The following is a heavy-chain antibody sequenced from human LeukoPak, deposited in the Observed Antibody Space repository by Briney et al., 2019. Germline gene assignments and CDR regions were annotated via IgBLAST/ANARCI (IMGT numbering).Heavy chain of an antibody. CDR2: IYYSGST. D-gene: IGHD3-10*01. J-gene: IGHJ4*02. CDR1: GGSISNYY. Sequence: SETLSLTCTVSGGSISNYYWSWIRQPPGKGLEWIGYIYYSGSTYYNPSLKSRVTISVDTSKNQFSLKLSSVTAADTAVYYCARQTEDVLLWFGELLNYFDYWGQGTLVTVSS. V-gene: IGHV4-59*04. CDR3: ARQTEDVLLWFGELLNYFDY.